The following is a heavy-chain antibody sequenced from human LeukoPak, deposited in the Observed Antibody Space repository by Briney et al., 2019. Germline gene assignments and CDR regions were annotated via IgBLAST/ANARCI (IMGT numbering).Heavy chain of an antibody. D-gene: IGHD2-15*01. Sequence: PSETPSLTCTVSGGSISSSSYYWGWIRQPPGKGLEWIVSINYSGSTYYNPSRKSHVTISVDRSKNQFSLKLSSVTAADTAVYYCARDDNVDYYYMDVGGKGTTVTVSS. CDR1: GGSISSSSYY. CDR3: ARDDNVDYYYMDV. V-gene: IGHV4-39*07. CDR2: INYSGST. J-gene: IGHJ6*03.